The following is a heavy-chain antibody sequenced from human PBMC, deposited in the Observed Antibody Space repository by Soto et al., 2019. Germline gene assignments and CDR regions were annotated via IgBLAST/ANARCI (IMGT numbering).Heavy chain of an antibody. D-gene: IGHD5-18*01. CDR2: ISGSGGST. J-gene: IGHJ4*02. V-gene: IGHV3-23*01. CDR3: ARDPGVDTSMVFFEGFPYY. CDR1: GFTFSSYA. Sequence: GGSLRLSCAASGFTFSSYAMSWVRQAPGKGLEWVSAISGSGGSTYYADSVKGRFTISRDNSKNTLYLQMNSLRAEDTAVYYCARDPGVDTSMVFFEGFPYYWGQGTLVTVSS.